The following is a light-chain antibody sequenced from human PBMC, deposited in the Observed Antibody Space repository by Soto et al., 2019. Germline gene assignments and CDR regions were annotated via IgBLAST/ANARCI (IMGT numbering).Light chain of an antibody. Sequence: EIVLTQSPGTLSLSPGERATLSCRASQSVSSTFLAWYQQNTGQAPRILIYGASSRATGIPDRFSGSGSGTDFTLTISRLEPEDFAMYYCQQYGTSPPMYAFGQGTKLEIK. CDR1: QSVSSTF. V-gene: IGKV3-20*01. CDR3: QQYGTSPPMYA. CDR2: GAS. J-gene: IGKJ2*01.